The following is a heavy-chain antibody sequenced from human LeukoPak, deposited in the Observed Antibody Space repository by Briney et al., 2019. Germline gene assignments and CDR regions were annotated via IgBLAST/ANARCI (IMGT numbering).Heavy chain of an antibody. CDR3: ATELRILSWGVDAFDI. CDR1: GFNFNSYA. J-gene: IGHJ3*02. D-gene: IGHD3-10*01. V-gene: IGHV3-30*04. Sequence: GGSLRLSCAASGFNFNSYAVHWVRQAPGKGLEWVAFISYDGSKTYHADSVKGRFTISRDTSKTTLYLQMNSLRAEDTAVYYCATELRILSWGVDAFDIWGQGTMDTVCS. CDR2: ISYDGSKT.